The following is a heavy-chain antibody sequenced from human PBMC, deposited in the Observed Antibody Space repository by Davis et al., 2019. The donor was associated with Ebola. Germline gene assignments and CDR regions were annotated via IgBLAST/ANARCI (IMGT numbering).Heavy chain of an antibody. V-gene: IGHV1-46*01. CDR1: GYTFTSYY. CDR3: AREIGEPNSSGSGS. J-gene: IGHJ5*02. D-gene: IGHD6-19*01. CDR2: INPSGGST. Sequence: ASVKVSCKASGYTFTSYYMHWVRQAPGQGLEWMGIINPSGGSTSYAQKFQGRVTMTRNTSISTAYMELSSLRSEDTAVYYCAREIGEPNSSGSGSWGQGTLVTVSS.